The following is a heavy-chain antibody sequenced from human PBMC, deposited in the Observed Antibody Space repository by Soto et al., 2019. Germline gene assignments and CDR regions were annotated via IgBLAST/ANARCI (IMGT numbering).Heavy chain of an antibody. J-gene: IGHJ6*02. CDR1: GFTFRNND. CDR3: ARTDRDFYGLDV. CDR2: ISAAGDP. Sequence: EVQLVESGGGLVQPGGSLRLSCEASGFTFRNNDMHWVRQGTGKGLEWVSGISAAGDPDYADSVEGRFTISRENAQNSFFLQMNSPRVGDTAVYYCARTDRDFYGLDVWGQGTTVIVSS. V-gene: IGHV3-13*05.